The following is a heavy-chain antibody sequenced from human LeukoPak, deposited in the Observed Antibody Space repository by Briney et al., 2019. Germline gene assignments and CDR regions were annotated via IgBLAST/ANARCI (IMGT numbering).Heavy chain of an antibody. V-gene: IGHV3-33*06. CDR1: GFTFSGYG. Sequence: GGSLRLSCAASGFTFSGYGRHWLRQARGKGLEWVAVIWCDGGNKYYADSVKGRFTISRDNSKNTLYLQLNSLRAEDTAVYSCAKGSDGYILDYWGQGSLVTVSS. J-gene: IGHJ4*02. CDR3: AKGSDGYILDY. CDR2: IWCDGGNK. D-gene: IGHD5-24*01.